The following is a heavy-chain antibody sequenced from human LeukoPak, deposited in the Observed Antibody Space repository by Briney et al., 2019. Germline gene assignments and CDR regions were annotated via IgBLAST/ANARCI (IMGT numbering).Heavy chain of an antibody. Sequence: GASVKVSCKVSGYTLTELSMHWVRQAPGKGLEWMGDFDPEDGETIYAQKFQGRVTMNEETSTDTAYMELSSLRSEDTAVYYCASYYGDYVNFDYWGRGTLVTVPS. CDR1: GYTLTELS. D-gene: IGHD4-17*01. V-gene: IGHV1-24*01. J-gene: IGHJ4*02. CDR2: FDPEDGET. CDR3: ASYYGDYVNFDY.